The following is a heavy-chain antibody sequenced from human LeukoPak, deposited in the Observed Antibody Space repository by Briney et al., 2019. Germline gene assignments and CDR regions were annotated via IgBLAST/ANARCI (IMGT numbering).Heavy chain of an antibody. Sequence: GGTLRLSCAASGFTFSSYWMSWVRQAPGRGLEWVASIKQDGSEKYYVDSVKGRFTISRDNAKNSLYLQMNSLRAEDTAVYYCARQSSGRYSGPFDYWGLGTLVTVSS. V-gene: IGHV3-7*03. CDR2: IKQDGSEK. CDR3: ARQSSGRYSGPFDY. J-gene: IGHJ4*02. CDR1: GFTFSSYW. D-gene: IGHD1-26*01.